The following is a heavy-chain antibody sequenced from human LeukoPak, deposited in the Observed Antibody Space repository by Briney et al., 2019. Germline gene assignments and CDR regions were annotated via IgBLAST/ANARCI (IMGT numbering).Heavy chain of an antibody. CDR3: ARDAFLGTSPFGY. V-gene: IGHV3-49*03. CDR2: IRRKVYGATT. CDR1: GFTFGDYA. D-gene: IGHD3-3*02. Sequence: GALRLSCTASGFTFGDYAMSWFRQAPGKGLEWVGFIRRKVYGATTEYAASVKGRFTMSRDDSKSIAYLQMNSLRADDTAVYYCARDAFLGTSPFGYWGQGTLVTVSS. J-gene: IGHJ4*02.